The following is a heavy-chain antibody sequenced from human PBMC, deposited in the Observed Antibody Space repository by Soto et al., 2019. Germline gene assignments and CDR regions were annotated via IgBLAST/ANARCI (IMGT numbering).Heavy chain of an antibody. V-gene: IGHV3-23*01. J-gene: IGHJ6*02. Sequence: EVQLLESGGGLVQPGGSLRLSCAASGFTFSSYAMSWVRQAPGKGLEWVSAISGSGGSTYYADSVKGRFTISRDNSKNTLYLQMNSLRAEDTAVYYCAEDEVGAVYYYYYGMDVWGQGTTVTVSS. CDR1: GFTFSSYA. D-gene: IGHD1-26*01. CDR3: AEDEVGAVYYYYYGMDV. CDR2: ISGSGGST.